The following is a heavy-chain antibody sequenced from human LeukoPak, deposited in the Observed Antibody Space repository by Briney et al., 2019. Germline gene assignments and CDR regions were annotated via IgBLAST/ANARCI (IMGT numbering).Heavy chain of an antibody. D-gene: IGHD2-2*01. V-gene: IGHV3-23*01. CDR1: GFTFSSYA. J-gene: IGHJ4*02. CDR2: ISGSGGST. CDR3: AKGSDCSSTSCYSFDY. Sequence: GGSLRLSCAASGFTFSSYAMCWVRQAPGEGLEWVSAISGSGGSTYYADSVKGRFTISRDNSKNTLCLQMNSLRAEDTAVYYCAKGSDCSSTSCYSFDYWGQGTLVTVSS.